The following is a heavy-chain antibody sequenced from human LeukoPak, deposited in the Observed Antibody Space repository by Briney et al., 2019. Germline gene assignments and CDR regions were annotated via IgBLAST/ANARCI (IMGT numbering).Heavy chain of an antibody. D-gene: IGHD6-13*01. V-gene: IGHV1-2*02. J-gene: IGHJ6*03. CDR2: VNPTSGGT. Sequence: GASVKVSCKASGYTFTGYYMHWVRQAPGQGLEWMGWVNPTSGGTNYAQKFQGRVTMTRDTSISTAYMELSRLRSDDTAVYYCARAGWGYSSSWDYYYYMDVWGKGTTVTVSS. CDR1: GYTFTGYY. CDR3: ARAGWGYSSSWDYYYYMDV.